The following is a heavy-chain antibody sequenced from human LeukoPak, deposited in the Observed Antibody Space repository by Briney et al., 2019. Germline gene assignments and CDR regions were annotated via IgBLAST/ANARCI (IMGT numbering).Heavy chain of an antibody. D-gene: IGHD3-3*01. CDR3: ARSYGYYDSWSGYFWHFDL. Sequence: SETLSLTCTVSGGSISTYYWSWIRQPPGKGLEWIGHIDNSGSTKYNPSLRSRVTMSVDTSQNHFSLKLSSVTAADTAVYYCARSYGYYDSWSGYFWHFDLWGRGTLVGVSS. CDR1: GGSISTYY. J-gene: IGHJ2*01. V-gene: IGHV4-59*01. CDR2: IDNSGST.